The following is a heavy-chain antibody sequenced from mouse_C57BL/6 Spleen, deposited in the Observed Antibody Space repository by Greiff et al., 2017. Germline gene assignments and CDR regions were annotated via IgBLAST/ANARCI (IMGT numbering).Heavy chain of an antibody. V-gene: IGHV1-55*01. CDR3: ARGTVVARGAWFAY. Sequence: QVHVKQPGAELVKPGASVKMSCKASGYTFTSYWITWVKQRPGQGLEWIGDIYPGSGSTNYNETFKSKATLTVDTSSSTAYMQLSSLTSEDSAVYYCARGTVVARGAWFAYWGQGTLVTVSA. D-gene: IGHD1-1*01. CDR2: IYPGSGST. CDR1: GYTFTSYW. J-gene: IGHJ3*01.